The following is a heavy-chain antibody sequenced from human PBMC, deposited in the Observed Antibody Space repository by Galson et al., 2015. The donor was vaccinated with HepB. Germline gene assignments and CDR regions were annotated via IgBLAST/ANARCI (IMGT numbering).Heavy chain of an antibody. D-gene: IGHD4-11*01. CDR1: GFTIGGYS. V-gene: IGHV3-21*01. J-gene: IGHJ2*01. CDR2: ITGGGNYI. CDR3: ARVPLQPGYFDL. Sequence: SLRLSCAASGFTIGGYSMIWVRQAPWKGLEWVASITGGGNYINYVDSVQDRFTISRDNARNSLFLQMNSLRVDDTAVYYCARVPLQPGYFDLWGRGTLVTVSS.